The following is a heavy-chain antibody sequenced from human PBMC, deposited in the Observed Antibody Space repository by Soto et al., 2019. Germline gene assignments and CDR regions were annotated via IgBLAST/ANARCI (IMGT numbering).Heavy chain of an antibody. CDR1: GGSVSSGSYY. Sequence: SETLSLTCTVSGGSVSSGSYYWSWIRQPPGKGLEWIGYIYYSGSTNYNPSLKSRVTISVDTSKNQFSLKLSSVTAADTAVYYCARGVDGDFHHWGQGTLVTVSS. D-gene: IGHD3-3*01. CDR2: IYYSGST. V-gene: IGHV4-61*01. CDR3: ARGVDGDFHH. J-gene: IGHJ1*01.